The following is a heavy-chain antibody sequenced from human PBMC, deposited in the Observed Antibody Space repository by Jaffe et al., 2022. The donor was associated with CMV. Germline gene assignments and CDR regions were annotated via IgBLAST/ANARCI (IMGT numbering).Heavy chain of an antibody. J-gene: IGHJ3*02. CDR1: GYTFTDYY. Sequence: QVQLMQSGAEVKKPGAPVKVSCKASGYTFTDYYIHWVRQAPGQGLEWVGWINPKSGGTSYAQKFQGWVTMTRDTSINTVYMELSRLKSDDTAVYYCARDGGSAADGFDIWGQGTMVTVSS. CDR3: ARDGGSAADGFDI. D-gene: IGHD6-25*01. V-gene: IGHV1-2*04. CDR2: INPKSGGT.